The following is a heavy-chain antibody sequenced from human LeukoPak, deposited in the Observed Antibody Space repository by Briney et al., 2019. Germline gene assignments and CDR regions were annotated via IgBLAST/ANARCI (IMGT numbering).Heavy chain of an antibody. CDR2: INRGGTTT. CDR1: GLTFEDYT. D-gene: IGHD2-2*01. V-gene: IGHV3-43*01. J-gene: IGHJ4*02. CDR3: TTRPLGSCSGNSCQGLDY. Sequence: GGSLRLSCEGSGLTFEDYTMHWVRQAPGKGLEWVSLINRGGTTTVYADSVEGRFTISRDNSKNTLYLQMNSVRAEDTAVYYCTTRPLGSCSGNSCQGLDYWGQGTLVTVSS.